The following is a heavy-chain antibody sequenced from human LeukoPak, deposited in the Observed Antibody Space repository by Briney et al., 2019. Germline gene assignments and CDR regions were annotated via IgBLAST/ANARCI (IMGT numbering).Heavy chain of an antibody. J-gene: IGHJ4*02. D-gene: IGHD6-19*01. Sequence: PGGSLRLSCAASGFTFSSYAMHWVRQAPGKGLEWVAVISYDGSNKYYADSVKGRFTISRDNAKNSLYLQMNSLRAEDTAVYYCASQSFLAVAGSRLDDYWGQGTLVTVSS. V-gene: IGHV3-30-3*01. CDR2: ISYDGSNK. CDR3: ASQSFLAVAGSRLDDY. CDR1: GFTFSSYA.